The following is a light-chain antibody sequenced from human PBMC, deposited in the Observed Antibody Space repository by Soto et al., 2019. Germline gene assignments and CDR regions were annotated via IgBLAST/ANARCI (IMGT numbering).Light chain of an antibody. CDR1: QSVSSH. Sequence: EIALTQAPGTLSLSPVERATLSCIASQSVSSHFAWYQQQPGQAPRLLIYDASNRATGIPARFAGSGSGTEFTLTISSLEPEDCAVYYFQQRSRWPLTFGGGTKVEIK. CDR3: QQRSRWPLT. J-gene: IGKJ4*01. V-gene: IGKV3-11*01. CDR2: DAS.